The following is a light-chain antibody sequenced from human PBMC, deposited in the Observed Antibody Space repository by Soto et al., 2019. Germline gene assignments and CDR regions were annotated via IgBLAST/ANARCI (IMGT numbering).Light chain of an antibody. CDR1: QSVCSSY. V-gene: IGKV3-20*01. CDR3: QHYGYSPWT. J-gene: IGKJ1*01. Sequence: EIVLTQSPGTLSLSPGERATLSCRASQSVCSSYLAWYQQKPGQAPRLLIYGASSRATGIPDRFSGSGSGTDFTLTISRLEPEDFAVYYCQHYGYSPWTFGQGTKVDIK. CDR2: GAS.